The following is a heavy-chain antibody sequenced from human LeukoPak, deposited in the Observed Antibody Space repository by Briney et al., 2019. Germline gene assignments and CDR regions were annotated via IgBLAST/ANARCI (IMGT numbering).Heavy chain of an antibody. CDR2: ISGSGGST. V-gene: IGHV3-23*01. J-gene: IGHJ4*02. D-gene: IGHD3-22*01. Sequence: GGSLRLSCAASGFTFSSYAMSWVRQAPGKGLEWVSAISGSGGSTYYADSVKGRFTISRDNSKSTLYLQMNSLRAEDTAVYYCAKGPFLYYDASGYNYFDSWGQGTLVTVSS. CDR1: GFTFSSYA. CDR3: AKGPFLYYDASGYNYFDS.